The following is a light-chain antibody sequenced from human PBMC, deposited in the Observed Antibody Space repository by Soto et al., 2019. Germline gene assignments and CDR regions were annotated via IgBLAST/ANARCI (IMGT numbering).Light chain of an antibody. CDR3: MQALQTPWT. CDR2: LGS. CDR1: QSLLHSTGYNY. V-gene: IGKV2-28*01. J-gene: IGKJ1*01. Sequence: DIVMTQSPLSLPVTPGEAASISCRSSQSLLHSTGYNYLDWYLQKPGQSPQVLIYLGSNRASWVSDKFRGSRSSKDFTLHISRVEAEHVRVYYCMQALQTPWTFGQGTKVEIK.